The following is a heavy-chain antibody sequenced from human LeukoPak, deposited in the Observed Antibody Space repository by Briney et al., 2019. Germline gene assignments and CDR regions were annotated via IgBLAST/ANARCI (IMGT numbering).Heavy chain of an antibody. D-gene: IGHD6-13*01. CDR1: GYSFTNYW. V-gene: IGHV5-51*01. CDR2: IYPGDSDT. J-gene: IGHJ3*02. CDR3: ARHLIAASTTDRSPFDI. Sequence: GESLKISCKGSGYSFTNYWIGGVRQMPREGLEWMGIIYPGDSDTTYNPPFRGQVTISADKSINTAYLQWSSLKASDTAMYYCARHLIAASTTDRSPFDIWGQGTMVTVSS.